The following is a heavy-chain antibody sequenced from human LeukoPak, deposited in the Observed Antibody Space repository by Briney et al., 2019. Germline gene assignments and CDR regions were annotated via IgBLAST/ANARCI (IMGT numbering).Heavy chain of an antibody. CDR2: IYYSGST. CDR3: AKRYYYDNSGYFDS. CDR1: GGSINSSSYS. J-gene: IGHJ4*02. D-gene: IGHD3-22*01. Sequence: PSETLSLTCTVSGGSINSSSYSWGWIRQPPGKGLEWIGTIYYSGSTYYNPSLKSRVTISVDTPQNLFSLKLSSVTAADTAVYYCAKRYYYDNSGYFDSWGQGTLVTVSS. V-gene: IGHV4-39*01.